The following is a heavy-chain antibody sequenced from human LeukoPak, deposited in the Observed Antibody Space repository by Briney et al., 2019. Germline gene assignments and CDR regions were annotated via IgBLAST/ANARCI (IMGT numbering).Heavy chain of an antibody. CDR2: IYTSGGT. Sequence: TLSLTCTVSGGSISSGSYYWSWIRQPAGKGLEWIGRIYTSGGTNYNPSLKSRVTISVDTSKNQFSLKLSSVTAADTAVYYCARFTIFGVVPSYYFDYWGQGTLVTVSS. D-gene: IGHD3-3*01. CDR3: ARFTIFGVVPSYYFDY. J-gene: IGHJ4*02. CDR1: GGSISSGSYY. V-gene: IGHV4-61*02.